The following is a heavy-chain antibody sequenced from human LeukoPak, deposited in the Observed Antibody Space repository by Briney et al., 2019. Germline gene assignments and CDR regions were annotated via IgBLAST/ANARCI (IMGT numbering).Heavy chain of an antibody. Sequence: PSETLSLTCTVSGGSISSYYWSWIRQPPGKGLEWIGYIYYSGSTSYNHSLKSRVTISVDTSKNQFSLKLSSVTAADTVVYYCARDKYSGSYFDAFDIWGQGTMVTVSS. D-gene: IGHD1-26*01. CDR3: ARDKYSGSYFDAFDI. CDR2: IYYSGST. J-gene: IGHJ3*02. CDR1: GGSISSYY. V-gene: IGHV4-59*01.